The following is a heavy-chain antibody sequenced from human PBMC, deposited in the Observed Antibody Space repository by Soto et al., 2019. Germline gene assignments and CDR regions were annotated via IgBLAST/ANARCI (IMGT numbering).Heavy chain of an antibody. V-gene: IGHV5-51*01. CDR2: IYPGDSDT. CDR1: GYSFTSYW. CDR3: ARQDVVVVAATPNFDY. D-gene: IGHD2-15*01. J-gene: IGHJ4*02. Sequence: GESLNISCKGSGYSFTSYWIGWVRQMPGKGLEWMGIIYPGDSDTRYSPSFQGQVTISADKSISTAYLQWSSLKASDTAMYYCARQDVVVVAATPNFDYWGQGTLVTVSS.